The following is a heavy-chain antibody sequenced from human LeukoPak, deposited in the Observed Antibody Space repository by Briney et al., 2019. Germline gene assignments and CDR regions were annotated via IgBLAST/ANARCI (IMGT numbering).Heavy chain of an antibody. Sequence: SETLSLTCAVYGGSFSGYYWSWIRQPPGKGLEWIGEINHSGSTNYNPSLKSRVTISVDTSKNQFSLKLSSVTAADTAVYYCARDVSSGNDAFDIWGQGTMVTVSS. CDR3: ARDVSSGNDAFDI. CDR2: INHSGST. D-gene: IGHD6-19*01. CDR1: GGSFSGYY. J-gene: IGHJ3*02. V-gene: IGHV4-34*01.